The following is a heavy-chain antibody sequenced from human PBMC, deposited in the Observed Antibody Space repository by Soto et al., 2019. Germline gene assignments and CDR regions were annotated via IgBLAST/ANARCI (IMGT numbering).Heavy chain of an antibody. CDR2: IIPMLGIA. CDR3: ARDRDWFDP. D-gene: IGHD3-10*01. J-gene: IGHJ5*02. CDR1: GGTFSSDT. Sequence: QVQLVQSGAEVKKPGSSVKVSCKASGGTFSSDTISWVRQAPGQGLEWMGRIIPMLGIANYAQKFQGRVTITADKSTSTAYMELSSLRSVDTAVYYCARDRDWFDPWGQGTLVTVSS. V-gene: IGHV1-69*08.